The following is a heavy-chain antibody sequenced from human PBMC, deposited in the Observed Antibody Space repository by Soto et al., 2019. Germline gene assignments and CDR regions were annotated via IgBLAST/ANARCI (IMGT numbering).Heavy chain of an antibody. D-gene: IGHD2-21*01. CDR3: ARTARLLDS. CDR1: GFNIRDHY. CDR2: MSGSGSDV. V-gene: IGHV3-11*01. Sequence: QVQLVESGGGLVNPGGSLRLSCVASGFNIRDHYMNWVRQAPGRGLEWVSYMSGSGSDVNYVDSVRGRFTMSRDNAQNSLFLQMNSLRDEDTAVYYCARTARLLDSWGPGTLVTVSS. J-gene: IGHJ4*02.